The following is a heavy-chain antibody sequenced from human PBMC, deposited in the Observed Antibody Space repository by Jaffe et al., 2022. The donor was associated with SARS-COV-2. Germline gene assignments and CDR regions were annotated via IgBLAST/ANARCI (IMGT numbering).Heavy chain of an antibody. CDR3: ARLRKTNRRDRYYYMDV. V-gene: IGHV1-8*01. J-gene: IGHJ6*03. CDR2: MNPNSGNT. CDR1: GYTFTSYD. Sequence: QVQLVQSGAEVKKPGASVKVSCKASGYTFTSYDINWVRQATGQGLEWMGWMNPNSGNTGYAQKFQGRVTMTRNTSISTAYMELSSLRSEDTAVYYCARLRKTNRRDRYYYMDVWGKGTTVTVSS. D-gene: IGHD1-7*01.